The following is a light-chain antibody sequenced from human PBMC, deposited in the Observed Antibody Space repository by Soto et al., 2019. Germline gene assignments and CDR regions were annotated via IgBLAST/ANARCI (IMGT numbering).Light chain of an antibody. Sequence: DIQMTQSPSTLSASVGDRVTITCRASQSISSWLAWYQQKPGKAPKLLIYKASSLESGVPSRFSGSGSGTEFTLTLSSLQPDEFATYYCQQYNSYSPWTFGQGTRLEIK. V-gene: IGKV1-5*03. CDR3: QQYNSYSPWT. CDR2: KAS. J-gene: IGKJ2*02. CDR1: QSISSW.